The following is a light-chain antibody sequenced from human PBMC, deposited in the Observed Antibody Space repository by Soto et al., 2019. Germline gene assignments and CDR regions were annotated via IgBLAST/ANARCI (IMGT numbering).Light chain of an antibody. J-gene: IGLJ3*02. Sequence: QSVLAQPPSASGTPGQRVTISCSGSTSNIGSNTVSWYRQLPGTAPKVLMYGSDQRPSGVPDRFSGFTSGTSASLAISGLQSEDEADYYCAAWDESLKGWVFGVGTKLTVL. V-gene: IGLV1-44*01. CDR1: TSNIGSNT. CDR3: AAWDESLKGWV. CDR2: GSD.